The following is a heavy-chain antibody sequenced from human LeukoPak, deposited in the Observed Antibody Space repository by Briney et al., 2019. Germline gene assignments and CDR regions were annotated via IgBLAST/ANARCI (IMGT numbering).Heavy chain of an antibody. J-gene: IGHJ4*02. Sequence: GASVKVSCTASGYTFTSYYMHWVRQAPGQGLEWMGIINPSGGSTSYAQKFQGRVTTTRDTSTSTVYMELSSLRSEDTAVYYCARDYSAAAAPPDYWGQGTLVTVSS. CDR3: ARDYSAAAAPPDY. D-gene: IGHD6-13*01. CDR1: GYTFTSYY. V-gene: IGHV1-46*01. CDR2: INPSGGST.